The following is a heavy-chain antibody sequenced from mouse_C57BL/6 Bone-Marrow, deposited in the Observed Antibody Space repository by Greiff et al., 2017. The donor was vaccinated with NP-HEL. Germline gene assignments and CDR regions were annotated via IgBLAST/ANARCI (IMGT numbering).Heavy chain of an antibody. V-gene: IGHV7-3*01. J-gene: IGHJ4*01. CDR3: ANLGYARDY. Sequence: EVQLVESGGGLVQPGGSLSLSCAASGFTFTDYYMSWVRQPPGKALEWLGFISNRANGYTTEYSATVKGRFTISRANSQSVLYLQMNALRAEDSENYYCANLGYARDYGGQGTSVTVSA. CDR2: ISNRANGYTT. CDR1: GFTFTDYY.